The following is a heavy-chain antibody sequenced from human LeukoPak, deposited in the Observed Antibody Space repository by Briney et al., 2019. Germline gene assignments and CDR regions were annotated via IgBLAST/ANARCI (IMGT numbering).Heavy chain of an antibody. D-gene: IGHD3-22*01. CDR3: ARSRMVYYYDSSGYGDY. J-gene: IGHJ4*02. V-gene: IGHV3-7*01. CDR1: GFTFSSYW. Sequence: GGSLRLSCAASGFTFSSYWMSWVRQAPGKGLEWVANIKQDGSEKYYVDSVKGRFTISRDNAKNSLYLQMNSLRAEDTAVYYWARSRMVYYYDSSGYGDYWGQGTLVTVSS. CDR2: IKQDGSEK.